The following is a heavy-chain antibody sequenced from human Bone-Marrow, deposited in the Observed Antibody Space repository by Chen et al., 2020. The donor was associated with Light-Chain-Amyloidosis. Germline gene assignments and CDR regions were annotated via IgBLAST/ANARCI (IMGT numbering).Heavy chain of an antibody. Sequence: VQLEQSGPEVKKPGESLKLSCKGSGYTFPNYWICWVRQMLGKGLEWMGVIYPDDSDARYSPSFEGQVTIAADKAITTANLQWRSLEASDTAMYYCARRREGYNFDYWGQGTLVTVSS. CDR2: IYPDDSDA. CDR1: GYTFPNYW. J-gene: IGHJ4*02. V-gene: IGHV5-51*01. D-gene: IGHD5-12*01. CDR3: ARRREGYNFDY.